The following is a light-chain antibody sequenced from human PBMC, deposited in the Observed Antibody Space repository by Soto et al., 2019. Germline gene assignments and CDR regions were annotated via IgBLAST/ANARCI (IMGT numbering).Light chain of an antibody. CDR2: DAS. CDR3: QQYGDSPRGT. V-gene: IGKV3D-20*01. J-gene: IGKJ4*01. Sequence: EVVLTQSPATLSLSPGERATLSCGASQTVSSNYLAWYQHKPGLAPRLLIYDASSRATGIPDRFRGSGSGTDFTCSISRLEPEDVVVYYCQQYGDSPRGTFGGGTEVEIK. CDR1: QTVSSNY.